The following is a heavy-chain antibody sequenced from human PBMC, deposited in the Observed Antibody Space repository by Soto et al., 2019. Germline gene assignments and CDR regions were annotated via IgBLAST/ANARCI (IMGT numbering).Heavy chain of an antibody. V-gene: IGHV3-30*04. Sequence: GQLLESGGNLVQPGRSLRLSCTASGFTFSSFAMHWARQAPGKGLEWVAFISYDGRKNSYADSVKGRFTVSRDNSKNTVYLQMNSLRAEDTAVYYCARGCSSSDCYTNYYYYYGMDVWGHGTTVTVSS. CDR2: ISYDGRKN. D-gene: IGHD2-2*02. CDR1: GFTFSSFA. CDR3: ARGCSSSDCYTNYYYYYGMDV. J-gene: IGHJ6*02.